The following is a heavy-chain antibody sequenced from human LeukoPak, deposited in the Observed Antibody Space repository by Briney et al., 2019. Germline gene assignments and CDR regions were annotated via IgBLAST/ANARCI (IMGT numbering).Heavy chain of an antibody. CDR2: IFYSGTT. CDR3: ARGGWNKFDY. J-gene: IGHJ4*02. CDR1: GGSISSYY. V-gene: IGHV4-59*01. Sequence: SETLSLTCTVSGGSISSYYWSWIRQPPGKGLEWIGFIFYSGTTNYNPSLKSRVTISVDTSKNQFSLKLSSVTAADTAVYYCARGGWNKFDYWAREPWSPSPQ. D-gene: IGHD3-22*01.